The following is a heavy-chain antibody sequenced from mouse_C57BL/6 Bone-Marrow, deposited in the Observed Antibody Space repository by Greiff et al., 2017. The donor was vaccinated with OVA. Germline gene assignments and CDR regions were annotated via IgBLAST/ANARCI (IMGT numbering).Heavy chain of an antibody. CDR3: ARYTYYYGSSSWYFDV. Sequence: EVKLMESGPGLAKPSQTLSLTCSVTGYSITSDYWNWIRKFPGNKLEYMGYISYSGSTYYNPSLKSRISITRDTSKNQYYLQLNSVTTEDTATYYCARYTYYYGSSSWYFDVWGTGTTVTVSS. D-gene: IGHD1-1*01. V-gene: IGHV3-8*01. CDR1: GYSITSDY. CDR2: ISYSGST. J-gene: IGHJ1*03.